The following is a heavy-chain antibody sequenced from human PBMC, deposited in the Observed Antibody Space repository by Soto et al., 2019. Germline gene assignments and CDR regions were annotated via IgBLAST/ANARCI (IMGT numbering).Heavy chain of an antibody. J-gene: IGHJ6*02. D-gene: IGHD3-10*01. Sequence: QVQLVQSGAEVKKPGSSVKVSCKASGGTVSSYAISWVRQAPGQGLAWMGGIIPIFGTADYAQKFQGRVTITADESTSTAYMELSSLRSEDTAVYYCARSGARPGDYYYGMDVWGQGTTVTVSS. V-gene: IGHV1-69*12. CDR3: ARSGARPGDYYYGMDV. CDR1: GGTVSSYA. CDR2: IIPIFGTA.